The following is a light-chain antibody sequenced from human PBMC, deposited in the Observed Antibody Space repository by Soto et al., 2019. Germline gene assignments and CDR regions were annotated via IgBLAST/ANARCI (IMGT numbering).Light chain of an antibody. J-gene: IGKJ1*01. CDR2: DAS. CDR1: QSIDNW. CDR3: QQYKYYLAT. Sequence: DIQMTQSPSTLSASVGDRVIITCRASQSIDNWLAWYQQKPGKVPKLLIYDASSLEGGVPSRFSGSGSGTEFALTITSLQPDDFATYYCQQYKYYLATFGQGTKV. V-gene: IGKV1-5*01.